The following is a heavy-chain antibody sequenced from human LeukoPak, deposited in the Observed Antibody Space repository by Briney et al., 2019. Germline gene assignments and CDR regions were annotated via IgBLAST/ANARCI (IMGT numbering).Heavy chain of an antibody. CDR2: ISSSGSTI. V-gene: IGHV3-11*04. Sequence: GGSLRLSCAASGFTFSDYYMSWIRQAPGKGLEWVSYISSSGSTIYYADSVKGRFTISRDNAKNSLYLQMNSLRAEDTAVYYCVKDTIFTVDSFDYWGQGTLVTVSS. CDR3: VKDTIFTVDSFDY. J-gene: IGHJ4*02. CDR1: GFTFSDYY. D-gene: IGHD3-3*01.